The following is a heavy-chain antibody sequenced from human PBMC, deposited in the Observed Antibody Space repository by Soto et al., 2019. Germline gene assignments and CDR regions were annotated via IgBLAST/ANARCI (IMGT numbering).Heavy chain of an antibody. CDR2: ISGSGGST. J-gene: IGHJ6*02. V-gene: IGHV3-23*01. Sequence: EVQLLESGGGLVQPGGSLRLSCAASGFTFSSYAMSWVRQAPGKGLEWVSAISGSGGSTYYADSVKGRFTISRDNSKNTVYLQMDSLRAEDTAVYYCAKALSGRGGPRYGMDVWGQGTTVTVSS. D-gene: IGHD3-10*01. CDR1: GFTFSSYA. CDR3: AKALSGRGGPRYGMDV.